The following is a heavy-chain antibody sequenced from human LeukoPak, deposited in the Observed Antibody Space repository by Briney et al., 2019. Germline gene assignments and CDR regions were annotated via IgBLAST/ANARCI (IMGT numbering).Heavy chain of an antibody. D-gene: IGHD6-13*01. Sequence: GESLKISCKGSGYMFPNSWIGWVRQMPGKGLEWMGMIYLGDTDATYSPSFEGQVTISSDRSINTAYLQWSSLKASDTAMYYCARLAWGAAAGLHGYFDYWGQGTLVTVSS. V-gene: IGHV5-51*01. CDR1: GYMFPNSW. CDR3: ARLAWGAAAGLHGYFDY. J-gene: IGHJ4*02. CDR2: IYLGDTDA.